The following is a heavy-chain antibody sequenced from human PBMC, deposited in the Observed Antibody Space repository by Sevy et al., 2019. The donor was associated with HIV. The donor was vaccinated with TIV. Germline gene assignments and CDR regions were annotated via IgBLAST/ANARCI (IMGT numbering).Heavy chain of an antibody. CDR2: ISATGGST. CDR3: ATTLPQLPFHPHYFDY. D-gene: IGHD2-2*01. CDR1: GFTLTSYT. Sequence: GGSLRLSCAASGFTLTSYTMNWVRQAPGKGLEWVASISATGGSTYYADSVKGRFTISRDVSKGTLYLQMNSLTAEDTAIFYCATTLPQLPFHPHYFDYWGQGTLVTVSS. V-gene: IGHV3-23*01. J-gene: IGHJ4*02.